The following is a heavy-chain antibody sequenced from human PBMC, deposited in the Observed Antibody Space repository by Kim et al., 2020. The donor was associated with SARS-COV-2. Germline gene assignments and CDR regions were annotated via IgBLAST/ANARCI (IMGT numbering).Heavy chain of an antibody. CDR3: EASDF. Sequence: SASGLGTHYADSARGRFTISRDNSKSTLFLQMSSLRVEDTAVYYCEASDFWGQGALVTVSS. CDR2: SASGLGT. J-gene: IGHJ4*02. V-gene: IGHV3-23*01.